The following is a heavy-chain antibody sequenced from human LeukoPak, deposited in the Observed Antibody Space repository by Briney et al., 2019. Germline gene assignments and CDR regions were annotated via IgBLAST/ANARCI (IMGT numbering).Heavy chain of an antibody. J-gene: IGHJ4*02. CDR2: INSDGSST. CDR3: ASRVWFGELTPEGPIDY. CDR1: GFTFSSYW. D-gene: IGHD3-10*01. Sequence: GGSLRLSCAASGFTFSSYWMHWVRQAPGKGLVWVSRINSDGSSTSYADSVKGRFTISRDNAKNSLYLQMNSLRAEDTAVYYCASRVWFGELTPEGPIDYWGQGTLVTVSS. V-gene: IGHV3-74*01.